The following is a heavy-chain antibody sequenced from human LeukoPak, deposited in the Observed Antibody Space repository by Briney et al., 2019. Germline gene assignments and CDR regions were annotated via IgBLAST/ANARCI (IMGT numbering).Heavy chain of an antibody. CDR1: GFTFDDYA. D-gene: IGHD1-26*01. CDR2: ISWNSGTI. Sequence: GGSLRLSCVASGFTFDDYAMHWVRQAPGKGLEWVSGISWNSGTIGYADSVKGRFTISRDNVKNSPYLQMDSLRTEDTALYYCAKDIRYAGSFYGSFHIWGQGTMVTVSS. CDR3: AKDIRYAGSFYGSFHI. V-gene: IGHV3-9*01. J-gene: IGHJ3*02.